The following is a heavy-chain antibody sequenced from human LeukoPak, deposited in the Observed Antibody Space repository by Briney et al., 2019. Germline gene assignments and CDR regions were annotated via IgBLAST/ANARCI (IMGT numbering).Heavy chain of an antibody. CDR3: ARGPHTGVNYYDSSGYYY. CDR1: GGSFSGYY. CDR2: INHSGST. J-gene: IGHJ4*02. D-gene: IGHD3-22*01. V-gene: IGHV4-34*01. Sequence: PSETLSLTCAVYGGSFSGYYWSWIRQPPGKGLEWIGEINHSGSTNYNPSLKSRVTISVDTSKNQFSQKLSSVTAAATAVYYCARGPHTGVNYYDSSGYYYWGQGTLVTVSS.